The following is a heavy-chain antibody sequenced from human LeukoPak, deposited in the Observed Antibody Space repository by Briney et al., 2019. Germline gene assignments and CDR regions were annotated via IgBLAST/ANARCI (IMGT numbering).Heavy chain of an antibody. CDR1: GASISTYY. D-gene: IGHD6-13*01. CDR2: IYYSGST. J-gene: IGHJ4*02. Sequence: PSETLSLTCTVSGASISTYYWSWIRQPPGKGLEWIGYIYYSGSTNYNPSLKSRVTISVDTSKNQFSLKLSSVTAADTAVYYCARVGDSSSWFFDYWGQGTLVTVSS. V-gene: IGHV4-59*01. CDR3: ARVGDSSSWFFDY.